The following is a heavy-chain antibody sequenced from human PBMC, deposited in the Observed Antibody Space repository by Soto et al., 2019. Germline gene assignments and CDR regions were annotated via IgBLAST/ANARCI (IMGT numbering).Heavy chain of an antibody. J-gene: IGHJ5*02. D-gene: IGHD3-10*01. CDR1: GDSVSSNSAA. V-gene: IGHV6-1*01. CDR2: TYYRSKWYN. CDR3: AREDYYGSGRPRGFEP. Sequence: PSQTLSLTFAISGDSVSSNSAASNWIRQSPSRGLEWLGRTYYRSKWYNDYAVSVKSRITINPDTSKNQFSLQLNSVTPEDTAVYYCAREDYYGSGRPRGFEPWGQGTLVSVSS.